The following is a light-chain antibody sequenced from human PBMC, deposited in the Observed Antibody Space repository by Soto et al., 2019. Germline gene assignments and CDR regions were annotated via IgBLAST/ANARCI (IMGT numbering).Light chain of an antibody. CDR2: GVS. CDR1: QSVGTY. J-gene: IGKJ4*01. CDR3: QQYVSTPLT. V-gene: IGKV3-20*01. Sequence: EIVLTQSPGTLSLSPGERATLSCRASQSVGTYLAWYQQKPGQAPRLLIYGVSSRATGIPDRFSGSGSGTDFTLTISRLEPEDFAVYYCQQYVSTPLTFGGGTKVEIK.